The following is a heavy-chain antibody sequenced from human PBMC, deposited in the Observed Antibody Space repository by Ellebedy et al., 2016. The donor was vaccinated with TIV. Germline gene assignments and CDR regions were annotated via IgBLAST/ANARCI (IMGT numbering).Heavy chain of an antibody. D-gene: IGHD3-10*01. CDR3: ARYSGSGTYYRNGMDV. CDR2: VSAYSGNT. V-gene: IGHV1-18*01. J-gene: IGHJ6*02. Sequence: AASVKVSCKSSGYTFIDYGISWVRQAPGQGLDWMGWVSAYSGNTNYADNLQGRVTMTTDTSTDTAYIELRSLRSDDTAVYYCARYSGSGTYYRNGMDVWGQGTTVTVSS. CDR1: GYTFIDYG.